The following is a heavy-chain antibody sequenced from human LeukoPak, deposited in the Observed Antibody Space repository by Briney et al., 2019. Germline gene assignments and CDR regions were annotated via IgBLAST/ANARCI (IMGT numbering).Heavy chain of an antibody. D-gene: IGHD1-26*01. J-gene: IGHJ6*03. CDR3: ARDSSGSYYYYYYMDV. CDR2: ISSSSSYI. Sequence: GGSLRLSCAASGFTFSSYSMNWVRQAPGKGLEWVSSISSSSSYIYYADSVKGRFTISRDNAKNSLYLQMNSLRAEDTALYYCARDSSGSYYYYYYMDVWGKGTTVTVSS. CDR1: GFTFSSYS. V-gene: IGHV3-21*04.